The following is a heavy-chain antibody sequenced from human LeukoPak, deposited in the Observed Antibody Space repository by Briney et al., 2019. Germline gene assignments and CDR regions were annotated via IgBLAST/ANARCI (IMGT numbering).Heavy chain of an antibody. J-gene: IGHJ5*02. Sequence: IPAETLSLTCTVSGGSISSYYWSWIRQPPGKGLGWIGYIYYSGSTSYHPSLKSRVTTSVDTSKNHFSLKLRSVTAADTAVYYCARQRVDSSGSYNWFDPWGQGTLVTVSS. D-gene: IGHD3-22*01. CDR1: GGSISSYY. CDR3: ARQRVDSSGSYNWFDP. V-gene: IGHV4-59*08. CDR2: IYYSGST.